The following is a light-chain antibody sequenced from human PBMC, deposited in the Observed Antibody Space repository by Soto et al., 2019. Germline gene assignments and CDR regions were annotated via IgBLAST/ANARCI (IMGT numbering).Light chain of an antibody. Sequence: QSALTQPASVSGSPGQSITISCTGTSSDVGGYNYVSWYQQHPGKAPKLMIYDVSKRPSGVSNRFSGSKSGNTASLAISGLQAEDEADYYCTSYTSSRTLVFGGGTKLPVL. CDR1: SSDVGGYNY. CDR3: TSYTSSRTLV. V-gene: IGLV2-14*03. CDR2: DVS. J-gene: IGLJ2*01.